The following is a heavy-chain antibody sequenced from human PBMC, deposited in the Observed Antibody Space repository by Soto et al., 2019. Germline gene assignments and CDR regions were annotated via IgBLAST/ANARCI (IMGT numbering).Heavy chain of an antibody. V-gene: IGHV1-69*12. J-gene: IGHJ4*02. CDR2: IIPIFGTA. CDR1: GGTFSSYA. D-gene: IGHD3-22*01. CDR3: ARSAGSCDSSGKGADY. Sequence: QVQLVQSGAEVKKPGSSVKVSCKASGGTFSSYAISWVRQAPGQGLEWMGGIIPIFGTANYAQKFQGRVTIPADESTSTAYVELSSVRSEDTAVYYCARSAGSCDSSGKGADYWGQGTLVTVSS.